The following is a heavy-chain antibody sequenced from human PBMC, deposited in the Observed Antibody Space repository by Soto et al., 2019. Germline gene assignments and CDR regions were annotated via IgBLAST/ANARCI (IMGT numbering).Heavy chain of an antibody. V-gene: IGHV3-30*18. J-gene: IGHJ4*02. D-gene: IGHD2-8*02. CDR1: GFTFSSYG. Sequence: QVQLVESGGGVVQPGRSLRLSCAASGFTFSSYGMHWVRQAPGKGLEWVAVISYDGSNKYYADSVKGRFTISRDNSKNTLYLQMNSLRAEDTAVYYCAKDGTALYFDYWGQGTLVTVSS. CDR3: AKDGTALYFDY. CDR2: ISYDGSNK.